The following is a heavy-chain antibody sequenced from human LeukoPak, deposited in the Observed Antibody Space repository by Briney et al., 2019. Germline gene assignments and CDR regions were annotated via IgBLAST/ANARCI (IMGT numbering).Heavy chain of an antibody. CDR1: GFTFSNAW. V-gene: IGHV3-15*01. CDR2: IKSKTDGGTT. CDR3: TTDPSVVPFMDV. Sequence: GGSLRLSCAASGFTFSNAWMSWVRQAPGKGLEWVGRIKSKTDGGTTDYAAPVKGRFTISRDDSKNTLCLQMNSLKTEDTAVYYCTTDPSVVPFMDVWGKGTTVTISS. J-gene: IGHJ6*03.